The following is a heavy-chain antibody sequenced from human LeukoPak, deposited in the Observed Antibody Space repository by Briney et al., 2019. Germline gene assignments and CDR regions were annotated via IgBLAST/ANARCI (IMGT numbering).Heavy chain of an antibody. D-gene: IGHD2-15*01. CDR3: ARNGYCSGSCCYGYYYYMDV. Sequence: PSETLSLTCTVSGGSIGTYYWSWIRQPPGKGLEWIGYVYYSGSTHYHPSLKRRVTISVDTSKNQFSLTLSSVTAAGTAVYYCARNGYCSGSCCYGYYYYMDVWGTGTPVSVSS. V-gene: IGHV4-59*01. CDR1: GGSIGTYY. J-gene: IGHJ6*03. CDR2: VYYSGST.